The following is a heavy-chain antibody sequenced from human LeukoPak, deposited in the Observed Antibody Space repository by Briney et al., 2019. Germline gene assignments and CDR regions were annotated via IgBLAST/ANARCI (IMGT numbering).Heavy chain of an antibody. Sequence: GGSLRLSCAASGFTFSNAWMSWVRQAPGKGLEWVGRIKSKTDGCTTDYAAPVKGRFTISRDDSKNTLYLQMNSLKTEDTAVYYCTTHRSTSCYYWGQGTLVTVSS. CDR2: IKSKTDGCTT. CDR1: GFTFSNAW. CDR3: TTHRSTSCYY. J-gene: IGHJ4*02. D-gene: IGHD2-2*01. V-gene: IGHV3-15*01.